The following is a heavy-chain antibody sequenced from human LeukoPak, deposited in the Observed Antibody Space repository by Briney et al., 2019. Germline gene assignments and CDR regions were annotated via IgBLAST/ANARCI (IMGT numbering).Heavy chain of an antibody. D-gene: IGHD1-26*01. CDR3: ARAGVGATSDFDY. CDR1: GYIFTGYY. CDR2: INPNSGGT. Sequence: GSVKVSCKASGYIFTGYYMHWVRQAPGQGLEWMGWINPNSGGTNYAQKFQGRVTMTRDTSISTAYMELRRLRSDDTAVYYCARAGVGATSDFDYWGQGTLVSVSS. J-gene: IGHJ4*02. V-gene: IGHV1-2*02.